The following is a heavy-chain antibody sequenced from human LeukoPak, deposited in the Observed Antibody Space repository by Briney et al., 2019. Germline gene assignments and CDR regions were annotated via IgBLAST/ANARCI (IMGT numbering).Heavy chain of an antibody. Sequence: GGSLRLSCAASGFKFSDYNMQWLRQTPGKGLEWVGIILSDGKRDFYGDSVKGRFTISRDNPKNTVYLQMSSLREDDTAVYYCARGLHDNSWYAGSWGQGTLVTVSS. CDR3: ARGLHDNSWYAGS. J-gene: IGHJ4*02. D-gene: IGHD4-11*01. V-gene: IGHV3-30*14. CDR2: ILSDGKRD. CDR1: GFKFSDYN.